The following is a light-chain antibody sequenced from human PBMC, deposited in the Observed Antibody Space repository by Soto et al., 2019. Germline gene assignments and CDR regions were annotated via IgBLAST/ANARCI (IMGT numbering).Light chain of an antibody. CDR2: GAS. CDR3: QQYQNWPPIT. Sequence: VMRQSPASLSVSPGEGATISCRASQGIGDTLAWYQHKPGQTPRLLIYGASTRATGIPPRFSGSGSGTEFSLTISSLQSEDFFVYDCQQYQNWPPITVGQGTRREIK. CDR1: QGIGDT. J-gene: IGKJ5*01. V-gene: IGKV3-15*01.